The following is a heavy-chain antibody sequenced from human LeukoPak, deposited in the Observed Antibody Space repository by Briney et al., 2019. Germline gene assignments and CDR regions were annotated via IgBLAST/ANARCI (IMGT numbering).Heavy chain of an antibody. CDR1: GGSISSYY. V-gene: IGHV4-59*01. Sequence: SETLSLTCTVPGGSISSYYWSWIRQPPGKGLEWIGYIYYSGRTNYNPSLKSRVTISVDTSKNQFSLTLSSVTAADTDVYYCARADGGSRWPYYYYSGMDVWGHGTTVTASS. J-gene: IGHJ6*02. CDR3: ARADGGSRWPYYYYSGMDV. D-gene: IGHD1-26*01. CDR2: IYYSGRT.